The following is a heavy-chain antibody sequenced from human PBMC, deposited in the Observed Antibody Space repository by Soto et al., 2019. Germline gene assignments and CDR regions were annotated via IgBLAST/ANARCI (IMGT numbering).Heavy chain of an antibody. V-gene: IGHV1-18*01. CDR3: ARDLFLAIGGGCYYYGMDV. CDR1: GYTFTSYG. CDR2: ISAYNGNT. Sequence: ASVKVSCKGSGYTFTSYGISWVRQAPGQGLEWMGWISAYNGNTNYAQELQGRVTMTTDTPTSTAYMELRSLRSDDTAVYYCARDLFLAIGGGCYYYGMDVWGQGTTVTVSS. J-gene: IGHJ6*02. D-gene: IGHD2-21*01.